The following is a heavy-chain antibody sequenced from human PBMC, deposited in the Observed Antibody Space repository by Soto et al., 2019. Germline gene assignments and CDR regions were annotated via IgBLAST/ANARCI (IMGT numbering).Heavy chain of an antibody. CDR2: ISGSGGST. CDR1: GFTFSSYA. D-gene: IGHD6-19*01. CDR3: AKCPGIAVAGVYFDY. V-gene: IGHV3-23*01. Sequence: EVQLLESGGGLVQPGGSLRLSCAASGFTFSSYAMSWVRQAPGKGLEWVSAISGSGGSTYYADSVKGRVTISRDTSKNTLYLQMNRLRAEDTAVYYCAKCPGIAVAGVYFDYWGQGTLVSVSS. J-gene: IGHJ4*02.